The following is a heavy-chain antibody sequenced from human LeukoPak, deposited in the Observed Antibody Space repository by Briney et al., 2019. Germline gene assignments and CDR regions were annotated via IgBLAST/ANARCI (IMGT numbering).Heavy chain of an antibody. V-gene: IGHV4-39*07. Sequence: SETLSLTCTVSGGSISSSSYYWGWIRQPPGKGLEWIGSIYYSGSTYYNPSLKSRVTISVDTSKNQFSLKLSSVTAADTAVYYCARDGDTYCGGDCYSYYYYYMDVWGKGTTVTVSS. CDR1: GGSISSSSYY. CDR3: ARDGDTYCGGDCYSYYYYYMDV. J-gene: IGHJ6*03. CDR2: IYYSGST. D-gene: IGHD2-21*01.